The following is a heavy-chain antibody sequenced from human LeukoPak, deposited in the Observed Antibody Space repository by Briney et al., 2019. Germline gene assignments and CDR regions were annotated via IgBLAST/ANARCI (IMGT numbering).Heavy chain of an antibody. D-gene: IGHD3-22*01. J-gene: IGHJ4*02. CDR2: ISWNSGSV. CDR1: GFTFDDYA. Sequence: GGSLRLSCAASGFTFDDYAMHWVRQAPGKGLEWVSGISWNSGSVGYADSVKGRFTISRDNAKNSLYLQTNSLRAEDTALYYCGKDSGYYYDSSGYLGDYWGQGTLVTVSS. CDR3: GKDSGYYYDSSGYLGDY. V-gene: IGHV3-9*01.